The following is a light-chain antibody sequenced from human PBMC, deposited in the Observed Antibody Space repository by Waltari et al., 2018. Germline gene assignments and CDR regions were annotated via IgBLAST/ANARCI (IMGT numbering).Light chain of an antibody. Sequence: QSVLTQPPSVSGAPGQSITISCTGSSPNIRAGYDLHWYQHLPGTAPKLLIYGHNNRPSGVPDRFSGSKSGTSASLAITGLQAEDEADYYCQSYDSSVSAWVFGGGTKLTVV. CDR1: SPNIRAGYD. J-gene: IGLJ3*02. CDR3: QSYDSSVSAWV. V-gene: IGLV1-40*01. CDR2: GHN.